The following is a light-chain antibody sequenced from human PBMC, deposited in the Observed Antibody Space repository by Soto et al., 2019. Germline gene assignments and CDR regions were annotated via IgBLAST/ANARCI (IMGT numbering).Light chain of an antibody. V-gene: IGKV1-33*01. J-gene: IGKJ1*01. CDR2: GAS. Sequence: DIQMTQSPSSLSASVGDRVTITCQASEDISEYVNWYQQKAGKAPKLLIYGASNLETGAPSRFSGSGSGTDFTFTISSLQPEDIATYFCQQYENLPPAFGQGTKVE. CDR3: QQYENLPPA. CDR1: EDISEY.